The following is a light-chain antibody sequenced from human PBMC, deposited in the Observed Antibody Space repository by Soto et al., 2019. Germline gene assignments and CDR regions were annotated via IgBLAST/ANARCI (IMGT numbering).Light chain of an antibody. CDR1: QEIRNY. V-gene: IGKV1-33*01. CDR2: EAV. Sequence: DIQMTQSPSSLSASVGDRVTITCQASQEIRNYLNWHHQRPGKAPMLLIYEAVNLESGVPSRFSANGYGTHFSFTISSLQPEDIGTYYCQQHKDVPLTFGGGTKVEI. J-gene: IGKJ4*01. CDR3: QQHKDVPLT.